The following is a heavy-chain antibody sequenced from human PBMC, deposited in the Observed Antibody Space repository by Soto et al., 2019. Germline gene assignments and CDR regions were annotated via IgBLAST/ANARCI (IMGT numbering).Heavy chain of an antibody. D-gene: IGHD1-26*01. CDR2: IKNKANSYTT. CDR3: ARVSLVGPSGGRYFDY. J-gene: IGHJ4*02. Sequence: PGGSLRLSCAASGFTFSAHYMDWVRQAPGKGLEWVCRIKNKANSYTTEYAASVEGRFTISREDSQNSLYLQMNSLKTEVTAVYYCARVSLVGPSGGRYFDYWGQGSQVAVSS. CDR1: GFTFSAHY. V-gene: IGHV3-72*01.